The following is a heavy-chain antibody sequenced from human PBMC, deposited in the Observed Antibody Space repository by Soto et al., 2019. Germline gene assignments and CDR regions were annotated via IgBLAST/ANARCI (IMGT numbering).Heavy chain of an antibody. CDR1: GGSISSYY. CDR3: ARGRGGGYHPGRFDY. V-gene: IGHV4-59*01. Sequence: QVQLQESGPGLVKPSETLSLTCTVSGGSISSYYWSWIRQPPGKGLEGIGYIYSSGNTNYNPSLKTRGTISVDTSKDQFSLKLSSVTAADTAVYYCARGRGGGYHPGRFDYWGPGTLVTVSS. J-gene: IGHJ4*02. D-gene: IGHD3-16*02. CDR2: IYSSGNT.